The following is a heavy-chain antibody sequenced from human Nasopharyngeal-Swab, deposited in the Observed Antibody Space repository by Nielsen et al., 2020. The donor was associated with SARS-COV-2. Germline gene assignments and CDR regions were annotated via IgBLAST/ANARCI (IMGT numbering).Heavy chain of an antibody. J-gene: IGHJ4*02. Sequence: ASVKVSCKASGYTFTSYYMHWVRQAPGQGLEGMGIINPSGGNTGYAQKFQGRVTMTRTTSISTAYMELSSLRSEDTAVYYCARGRRGLVDSATNEFDYWGQGTLVTVSS. CDR3: ARGRRGLVDSATNEFDY. D-gene: IGHD5-18*01. CDR1: GYTFTSYY. V-gene: IGHV1-46*01. CDR2: INPSGGNT.